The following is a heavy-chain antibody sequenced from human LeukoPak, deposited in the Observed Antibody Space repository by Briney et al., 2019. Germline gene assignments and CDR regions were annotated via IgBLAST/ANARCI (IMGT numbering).Heavy chain of an antibody. J-gene: IGHJ6*02. V-gene: IGHV3-15*01. Sequence: GGSLRLSCAASGFTFSNAWMSWVRQAPGKGLEWVGRIKSKTDGGTTDYAAPVKGRFTISRDDPKNTLYLQMNSLKTEDTAVYYCTTEGSNWNDGNYYYYGMDVWGQGTTVTVSS. D-gene: IGHD1-1*01. CDR1: GFTFSNAW. CDR2: IKSKTDGGTT. CDR3: TTEGSNWNDGNYYYYGMDV.